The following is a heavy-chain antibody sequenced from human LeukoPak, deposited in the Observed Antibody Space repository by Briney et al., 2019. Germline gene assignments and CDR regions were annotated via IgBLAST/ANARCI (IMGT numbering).Heavy chain of an antibody. Sequence: GSLRLSCAASAFTFSSYAMSWIRQPPGKGLEWIGSIYYSGSTYYNPSLKSRVTISVDTSKNQFSLKLSSVTAADTAVYYCARVVVAATYYYMDVWGKGTMVTVSS. CDR3: ARVVVAATYYYMDV. D-gene: IGHD2-15*01. J-gene: IGHJ6*03. V-gene: IGHV4-39*07. CDR1: AFTFSSYA. CDR2: IYYSGST.